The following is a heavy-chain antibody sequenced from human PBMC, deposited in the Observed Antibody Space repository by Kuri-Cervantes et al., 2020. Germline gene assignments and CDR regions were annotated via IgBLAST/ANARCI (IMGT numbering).Heavy chain of an antibody. CDR3: ARRQASGWFFGAFDI. CDR2: VYFNGNS. D-gene: IGHD6-13*01. Sequence: SETLSLTCTLSGASISSGDYYWSWVRQPPGMGLEWIGSVYFNGNSYYNPSLRSPTTVSVDTSKNQFSLQITSVTAADTAVYYCARRQASGWFFGAFDIWGQGTMVTVSS. V-gene: IGHV4-30-4*08. J-gene: IGHJ3*02. CDR1: GASISSGDYY.